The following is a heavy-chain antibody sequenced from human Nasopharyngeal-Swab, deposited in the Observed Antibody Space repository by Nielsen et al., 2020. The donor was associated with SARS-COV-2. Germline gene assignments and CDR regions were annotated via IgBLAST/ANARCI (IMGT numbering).Heavy chain of an antibody. D-gene: IGHD2-21*01. CDR1: RFTFSSYA. CDR2: ISGSGGRT. Sequence: GEALKISCAASRFTFSSYAMSWVGQAPGKGLEWVSAISGSGGRTYYGDSVKGRFTISRDNSKNTLYLQMNSLRADDTAVYYCASRSLLSGGAFDYWGQGTLVIVSS. J-gene: IGHJ4*02. CDR3: ASRSLLSGGAFDY. V-gene: IGHV3-23*01.